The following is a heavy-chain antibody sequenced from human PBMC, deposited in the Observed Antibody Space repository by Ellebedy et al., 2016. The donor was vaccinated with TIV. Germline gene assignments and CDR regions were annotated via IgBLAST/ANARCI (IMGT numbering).Heavy chain of an antibody. J-gene: IGHJ5*02. V-gene: IGHV4-4*02. Sequence: MPGGSLRLSCGVSGGSINSDNYWSWVRQSPGRGLEWIGEVYHSGHTNYNPSLRSRVSISVDKSKRQFSLRLRSMTAADTAVYYCARDWTRGGGYFASWFDPWGQGTPVTVSS. D-gene: IGHD2/OR15-2a*01. CDR2: VYHSGHT. CDR1: GGSINSDNY. CDR3: ARDWTRGGGYFASWFDP.